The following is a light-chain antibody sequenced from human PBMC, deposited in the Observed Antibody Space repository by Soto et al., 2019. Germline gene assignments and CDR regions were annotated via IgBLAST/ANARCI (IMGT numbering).Light chain of an antibody. CDR1: QSVSDY. J-gene: IGKJ1*01. CDR2: DVS. V-gene: IGKV3-11*01. Sequence: IVLTQSPAIMSFSPGESGSLSCRSSQSVSDYLAWYQQKPGQAPRLFIYDVSKRATGIPARFSGSGSGTDFTLTISSLEPEDFAVYFCQQRYDWPWTFGLGTK. CDR3: QQRYDWPWT.